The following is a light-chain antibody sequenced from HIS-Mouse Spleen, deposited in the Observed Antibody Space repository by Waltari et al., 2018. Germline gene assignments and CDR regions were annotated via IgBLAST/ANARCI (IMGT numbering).Light chain of an antibody. J-gene: IGLJ2*01. CDR3: YSTDSSGNHRV. CDR2: EDS. Sequence: SYELTQPPSVSVSPGQPARITCPGDALPKNYAYWYQLKSGQAPVLVIDEDSKRPSGIPERFSGSSSGTMATLTISGAQVEDEADYYCYSTDSSGNHRVFGGGTKLTVL. CDR1: ALPKNY. V-gene: IGLV3-10*01.